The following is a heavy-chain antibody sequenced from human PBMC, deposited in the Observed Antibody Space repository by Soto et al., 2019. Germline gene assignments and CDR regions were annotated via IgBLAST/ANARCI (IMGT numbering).Heavy chain of an antibody. CDR3: ATAPFQWGDTYFDS. CDR2: FNPTGGST. V-gene: IGHV1-46*01. J-gene: IGHJ5*01. Sequence: QVLLVQSGAEVKKPGASVKVSCRPPESTFSTYYTNWVRQAPGQGLEWMGIFNPTGGSTRYAQKFQGRLRVTRDTSARTVYMDLSSLTSEDTAVYYCATAPFQWGDTYFDSWGQGPLVAVSS. D-gene: IGHD1-26*01. CDR1: ESTFSTYY.